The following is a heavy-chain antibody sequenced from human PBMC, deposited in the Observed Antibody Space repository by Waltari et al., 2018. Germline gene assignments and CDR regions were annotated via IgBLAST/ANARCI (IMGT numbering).Heavy chain of an antibody. J-gene: IGHJ4*02. CDR1: GYYISSGYY. V-gene: IGHV4-38-2*02. Sequence: QVQLQESGPGLVKPSETLSLTCTVSGYYISSGYYWGWIRQTPGKGLEWIGSIYHSGSTYYNPSLKSRVTISVDTSKNQFSLKLSSVTAADTAVYYCARGQGGSYYSRYFDYWGQGTLVTVSS. CDR2: IYHSGST. D-gene: IGHD1-26*01. CDR3: ARGQGGSYYSRYFDY.